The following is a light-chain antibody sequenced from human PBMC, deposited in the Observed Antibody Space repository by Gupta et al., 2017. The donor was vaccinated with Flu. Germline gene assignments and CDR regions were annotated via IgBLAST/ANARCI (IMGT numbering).Light chain of an antibody. CDR1: SSDVGGYNY. CDR3: SSYASTTTYV. Sequence: TGTSSDVGGYNYVSWYQQYPGKAPKLIIYEVTNRPSRVSNRFSASKSGNTASLTISGLQAEDEADYYCSSYASTTTYVFGTGTKVTVL. CDR2: EVT. V-gene: IGLV2-14*01. J-gene: IGLJ1*01.